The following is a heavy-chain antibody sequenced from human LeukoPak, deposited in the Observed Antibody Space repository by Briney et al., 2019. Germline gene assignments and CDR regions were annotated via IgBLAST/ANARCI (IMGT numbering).Heavy chain of an antibody. V-gene: IGHV3-69-1*02. Sequence: PRGSLRLSCAASGFTFIDYYMSWVRQAPGKGLEWISYMSSGTTIYYAESMKGRFTISRDNSKSSLYLHMNSLGAEDTAIYYCARVYRRNSYYAIDFWGQGTLVIVSS. CDR3: ARVYRRNSYYAIDF. D-gene: IGHD4-11*01. CDR1: GFTFIDYY. J-gene: IGHJ4*02. CDR2: MSSGTTI.